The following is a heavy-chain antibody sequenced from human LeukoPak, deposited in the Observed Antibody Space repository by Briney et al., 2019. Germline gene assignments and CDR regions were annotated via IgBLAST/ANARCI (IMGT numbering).Heavy chain of an antibody. D-gene: IGHD2-2*03. CDR3: AREGGGYSRNNWFDP. Sequence: SETLSLTCAVYGGSFSGYYWSWIRQPPGKGLEWIGEINHSGSTNYNPSLKSRVTISVDTSKSQFSLKLSSVTAADTAVYYCAREGGGYSRNNWFDPWGQGTLVTVSS. CDR1: GGSFSGYY. CDR2: INHSGST. V-gene: IGHV4-34*01. J-gene: IGHJ5*02.